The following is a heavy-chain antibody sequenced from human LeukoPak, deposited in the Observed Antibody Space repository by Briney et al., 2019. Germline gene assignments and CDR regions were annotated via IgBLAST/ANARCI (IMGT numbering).Heavy chain of an antibody. CDR3: AKSRGRDYYYYYYMDV. CDR1: GFTFSSYG. D-gene: IGHD1-26*01. J-gene: IGHJ6*03. V-gene: IGHV3-30*18. CDR2: ISYDGSNK. Sequence: PGRSLRLSCAASGFTFSSYGMHWVRQAPGKGLEWVAVISYDGSNKYYADSVKGRFTISRDNSKNTLYLQMNSLRAEDTAVYYCAKSRGRDYYYYYYMDVWGKGTTVTVSS.